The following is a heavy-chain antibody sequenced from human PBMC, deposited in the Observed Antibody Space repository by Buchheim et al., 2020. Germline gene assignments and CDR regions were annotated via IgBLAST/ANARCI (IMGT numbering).Heavy chain of an antibody. Sequence: EVQLVESGGGLVQPGGSLRLSCAASGFTFSSSWMHWVRQAPGKGLVWVSHINSDGSTTSYADSVKGRFIISRDNAKKTGYLQMNSLRVEDTAVYYCAKDWAYGMDVWGQGTT. V-gene: IGHV3-74*01. J-gene: IGHJ6*02. D-gene: IGHD3-16*01. CDR2: INSDGSTT. CDR3: AKDWAYGMDV. CDR1: GFTFSSSW.